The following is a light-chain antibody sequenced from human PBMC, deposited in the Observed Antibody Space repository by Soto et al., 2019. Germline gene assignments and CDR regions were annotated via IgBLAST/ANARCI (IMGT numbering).Light chain of an antibody. CDR1: SGSIASNY. Sequence: NFMLTQPHSVSESPGKTVTISFTRSSGSIASNYVQWYQQRPGSAPTTVIYEDNQRPSGVPDRLSGSIDSSSNSASLTISGLRTEDEADDYCQSYDSSNLVVFGGGTKLTVL. CDR2: EDN. CDR3: QSYDSSNLVV. J-gene: IGLJ2*01. V-gene: IGLV6-57*03.